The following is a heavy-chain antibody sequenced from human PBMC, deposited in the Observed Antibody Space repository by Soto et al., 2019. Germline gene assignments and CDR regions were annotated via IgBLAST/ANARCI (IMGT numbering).Heavy chain of an antibody. CDR2: INAGNGNT. D-gene: IGHD5-12*01. Sequence: ASVKVSCKASGYTFTSYAMHWVRQAPGQRLEWMGWINAGNGNTKYSQKFQGRVTITRDTSASTAYMELSSLRSEDTAVYYCARAVAEPADFDYWGQGTLVTVSS. J-gene: IGHJ4*02. CDR1: GYTFTSYA. V-gene: IGHV1-3*01. CDR3: ARAVAEPADFDY.